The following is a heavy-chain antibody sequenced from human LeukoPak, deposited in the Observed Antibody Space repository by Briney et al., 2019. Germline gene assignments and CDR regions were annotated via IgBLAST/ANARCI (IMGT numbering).Heavy chain of an antibody. CDR1: GGSISSGSYY. Sequence: SQTLSLTCTVSGGSISSGSYYWSWIRQPAGKGLEWIGRIYTSGSTYYNPSLKSRVTISVDTSKNQFSLKLSSVTAADTAVYYCARRRSGYDPNSYYFDYWGQGTLVTVSS. CDR3: ARRRSGYDPNSYYFDY. CDR2: IYTSGST. J-gene: IGHJ4*02. D-gene: IGHD5-12*01. V-gene: IGHV4-61*02.